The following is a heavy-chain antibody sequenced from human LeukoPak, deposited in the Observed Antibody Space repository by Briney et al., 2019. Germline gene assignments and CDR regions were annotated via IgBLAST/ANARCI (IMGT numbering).Heavy chain of an antibody. CDR3: TGGLRQVDVGSY. Sequence: PGGSLRLSCEASGFTFSRYWMNWVRQAPGKGLEWVANIKQDGSEKFYVDSVKGRFTISRDNAKNSLYLQMNSLRAEDTAVYYCTGGLRQVDVGSYWDQGTLVTVSS. CDR2: IKQDGSEK. CDR1: GFTFSRYW. J-gene: IGHJ4*02. V-gene: IGHV3-7*05. D-gene: IGHD3-16*01.